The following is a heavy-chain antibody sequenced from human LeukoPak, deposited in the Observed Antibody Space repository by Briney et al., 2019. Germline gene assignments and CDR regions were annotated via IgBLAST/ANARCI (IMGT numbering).Heavy chain of an antibody. CDR1: GFTFSSYG. CDR3: AKGHYGSGSYCLLDY. D-gene: IGHD3-10*01. Sequence: GGSLRLSCAASGFTFSSYGMHWVRQAPGKGLEWVAVISYDGSNKYYADSVKGRFTISRDNSKNTLYLQMNSLRAEDTAVYYCAKGHYGSGSYCLLDYWGQGALVTVSS. J-gene: IGHJ4*02. CDR2: ISYDGSNK. V-gene: IGHV3-30*18.